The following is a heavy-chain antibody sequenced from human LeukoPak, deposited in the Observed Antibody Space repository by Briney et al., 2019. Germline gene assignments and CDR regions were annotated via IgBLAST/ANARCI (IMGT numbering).Heavy chain of an antibody. J-gene: IGHJ4*02. CDR3: ARGGDGDYYDSSGYYPDLDY. D-gene: IGHD3-22*01. CDR1: GGSISSYY. V-gene: IGHV4-59*01. CDR2: IYYSGST. Sequence: ASETLSLTCTVSGGSISSYYWSWIRQPPGKGLEWIGYIYYSGSTNYNPSLKSRVTISVDTSKNQFSLKLSSVTAADTAVYYCARGGDGDYYDSSGYYPDLDYWGQGTLVTVSS.